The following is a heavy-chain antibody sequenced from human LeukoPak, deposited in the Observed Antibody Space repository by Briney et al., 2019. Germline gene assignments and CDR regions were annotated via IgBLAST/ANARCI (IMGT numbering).Heavy chain of an antibody. CDR2: INPNSGGT. CDR1: GYTFTGYY. D-gene: IGHD6-13*01. Sequence: GASVKVSCMASGYTFTGYYMHSVRQAPGQGLEWMGWINPNSGGTNYAQKFQGRVTMTRDTSISTAYMELSRLRSDDTAVYYCARGFVNRWQQLGSYWGQGTLVTVSS. V-gene: IGHV1-2*02. CDR3: ARGFVNRWQQLGSY. J-gene: IGHJ4*02.